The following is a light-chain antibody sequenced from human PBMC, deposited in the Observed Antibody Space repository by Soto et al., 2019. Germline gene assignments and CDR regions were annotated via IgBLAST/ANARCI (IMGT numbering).Light chain of an antibody. CDR2: GAS. CDR3: HQYNTYST. CDR1: QKIDIY. Sequence: DIHLTQSPASLSASVGDRVTISFRASQKIDIYLNWYQLKPGKAPKLLIYGASNLQTGVPSRFSGGGSGTEFTLTISSLQPDDFATYYCHQYNTYSTFGQGTRLEIK. J-gene: IGKJ5*01. V-gene: IGKV1-5*01.